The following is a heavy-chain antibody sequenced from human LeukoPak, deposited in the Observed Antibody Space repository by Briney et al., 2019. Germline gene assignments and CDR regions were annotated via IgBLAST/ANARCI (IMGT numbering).Heavy chain of an antibody. CDR1: GGTFSSYA. Sequence: SLKVSCKASGGTFSSYAISWVRQAPGQGLEWMGGIIPIFGTANYAQKFQGRVTITTDESTSTAYMELSSLRSEDTAVYYCARDSVNLGIAAAGNDYWGQGTLVTVSS. CDR2: IIPIFGTA. CDR3: ARDSVNLGIAAAGNDY. D-gene: IGHD6-13*01. J-gene: IGHJ4*02. V-gene: IGHV1-69*05.